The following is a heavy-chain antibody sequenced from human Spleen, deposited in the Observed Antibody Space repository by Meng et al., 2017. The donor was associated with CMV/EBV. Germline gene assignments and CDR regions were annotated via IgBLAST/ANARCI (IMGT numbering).Heavy chain of an antibody. V-gene: IGHV1-69*13. D-gene: IGHD5-24*01. J-gene: IGHJ4*02. CDR1: GGTFSSYA. CDR3: AREFRRDGYDSGSQAQAYFFES. Sequence: SVKVSCKASGGTFSSYAFSWVRQAPGQGLEWMGGIIPIFDTAIYAQKFEGRLTITSDDSTSASYMDLSSLTPEDTAVYYCAREFRRDGYDSGSQAQAYFFESWGQGTPVTVSS. CDR2: IIPIFDTA.